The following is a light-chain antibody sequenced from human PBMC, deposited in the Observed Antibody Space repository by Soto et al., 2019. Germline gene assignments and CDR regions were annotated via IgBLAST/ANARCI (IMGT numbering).Light chain of an antibody. Sequence: ALTQPASVSGSPGQSITISCTGTSSDVGGYNYVSWYQQYPDKAPKLMIYDVSNRPSGVSNRFSGSKSGNTASLTISGLQAEDEADYYCSSYSSSSTLYVFGPGTKLTVL. CDR3: SSYSSSSTLYV. J-gene: IGLJ1*01. V-gene: IGLV2-14*01. CDR2: DVS. CDR1: SSDVGGYNY.